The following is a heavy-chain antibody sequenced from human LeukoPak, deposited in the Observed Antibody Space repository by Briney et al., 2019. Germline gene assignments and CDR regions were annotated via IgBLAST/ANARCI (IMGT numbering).Heavy chain of an antibody. J-gene: IGHJ4*02. CDR3: ARVPTVTFFDY. Sequence: SETLSLTCTVSSHSITNNYFGWIRQPPGKGLEWIGTIYYSGRTHYNPSLKSRVTISVDPSKNQFSLKLSSVTAADTAVYYCARVPTVTFFDYWGQGTLVTVSS. D-gene: IGHD4-17*01. V-gene: IGHV4-39*07. CDR1: SHSITNNYF. CDR2: IYYSGRT.